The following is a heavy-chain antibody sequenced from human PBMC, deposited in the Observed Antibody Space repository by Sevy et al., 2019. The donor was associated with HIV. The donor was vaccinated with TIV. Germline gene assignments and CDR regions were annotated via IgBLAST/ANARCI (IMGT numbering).Heavy chain of an antibody. J-gene: IGHJ4*02. CDR2: IFSSGNT. Sequence: GGSLRLSCAASGFTVSSNYMSWVRQAPGKGLEWLSVIFSSGNTQYADSVNGRFTISRDSSKNTLYFQMNNLGPEDTAVYYCARGSGLYYFDFWGRGTLVTVSS. V-gene: IGHV3-53*01. CDR3: ARGSGLYYFDF. D-gene: IGHD3-3*01. CDR1: GFTVSSNY.